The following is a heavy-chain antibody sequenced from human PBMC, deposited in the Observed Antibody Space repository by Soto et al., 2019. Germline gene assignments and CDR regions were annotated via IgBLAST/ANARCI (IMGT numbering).Heavy chain of an antibody. CDR1: GFTFSSYA. J-gene: IGHJ6*03. V-gene: IGHV3-23*01. CDR3: ATFFGGYYMDV. Sequence: GGSLRLSCAAAGFTFSSYAMSWVRQAPGKGLEWVSAISSSGGSTYYADSVKGRFTISGDNARDSLFLQMNSLRAEDMAVYYCATFFGGYYMDVWGKGTTVTVSS. D-gene: IGHD3-3*01. CDR2: ISSSGGST.